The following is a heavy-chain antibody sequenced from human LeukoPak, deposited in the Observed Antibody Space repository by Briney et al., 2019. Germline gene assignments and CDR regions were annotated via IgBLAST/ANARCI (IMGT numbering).Heavy chain of an antibody. CDR3: ACYIVGATSFGDNWFDP. Sequence: GGSLRLSCAASGFTFSSYSMNWVRQAPGKGLEWVSSISSSSSYIYYADSVKGRFTISRDNAKNSLYLQMNSLRAEDTAVYYCACYIVGATSFGDNWFDPWGQGTLVTVSS. J-gene: IGHJ5*02. CDR2: ISSSSSYI. D-gene: IGHD1-26*01. CDR1: GFTFSSYS. V-gene: IGHV3-21*01.